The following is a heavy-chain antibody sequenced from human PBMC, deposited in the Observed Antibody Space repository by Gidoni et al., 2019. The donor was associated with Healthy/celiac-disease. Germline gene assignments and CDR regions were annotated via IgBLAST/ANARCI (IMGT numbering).Heavy chain of an antibody. CDR2: ISGSGGST. Sequence: EVQLLESGGGLVQPGGSLRLSCAASGFTFSSYAMSWVRQAPGKGLGWVSAISGSGGSTYYADSVKGRFTISRDNSKKTLYLQMNSLRAEDTAVYYCAKDRKVRGVIGPDAFDIWGQGTMVTVSS. CDR1: GFTFSSYA. D-gene: IGHD3-10*01. CDR3: AKDRKVRGVIGPDAFDI. V-gene: IGHV3-23*01. J-gene: IGHJ3*02.